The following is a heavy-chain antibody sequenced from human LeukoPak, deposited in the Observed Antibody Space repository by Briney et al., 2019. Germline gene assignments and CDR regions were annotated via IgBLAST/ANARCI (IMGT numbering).Heavy chain of an antibody. Sequence: PGGSLRLSCAASGFTFSSYAMSWVRQAPGKGLEWVSAISGSGGSTYYADSVKGRFTISRDNSKNTLYLQMNSLRAEDTAVYYCAKDRTYHYDSSGYWDFDYWGQGTLVTVSP. CDR3: AKDRTYHYDSSGYWDFDY. V-gene: IGHV3-23*01. CDR1: GFTFSSYA. CDR2: ISGSGGST. D-gene: IGHD3-22*01. J-gene: IGHJ4*02.